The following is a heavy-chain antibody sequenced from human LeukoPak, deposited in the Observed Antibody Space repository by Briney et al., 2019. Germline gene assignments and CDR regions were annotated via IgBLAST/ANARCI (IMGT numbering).Heavy chain of an antibody. CDR2: IYYSGST. CDR1: GGSISSYY. J-gene: IGHJ3*02. Sequence: SETLSLTCTVSGGSISSYYWSWIRQPPGKGLEWVGYIYYSGSTNYNPSLKSRVTISVDTSKNQFSLKLSSVTAADTAVYYCARDGPMTTDAFDIWGQGTMVTVSS. D-gene: IGHD4-17*01. CDR3: ARDGPMTTDAFDI. V-gene: IGHV4-59*01.